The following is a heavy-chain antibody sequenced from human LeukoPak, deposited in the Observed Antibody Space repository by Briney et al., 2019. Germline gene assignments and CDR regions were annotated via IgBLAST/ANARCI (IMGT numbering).Heavy chain of an antibody. CDR1: GFTFSSYS. J-gene: IGHJ6*02. V-gene: IGHV3-21*01. D-gene: IGHD1-1*01. CDR2: ISSSSSYI. Sequence: GGSLRLSCAASGFTFSSYSMNWVRQAPGKGLEWVSSISSSSSYIYYADSVKGRFTISRDNAKNSLYLQMNSLRAEDTAVYYCARKVGVSTGNMDVWGQGTTVTVSS. CDR3: ARKVGVSTGNMDV.